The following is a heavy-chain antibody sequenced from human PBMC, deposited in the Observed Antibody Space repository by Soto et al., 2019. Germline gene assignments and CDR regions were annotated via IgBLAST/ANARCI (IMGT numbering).Heavy chain of an antibody. CDR1: GGTFSSYA. J-gene: IGHJ6*02. Sequence: ASVKVSCKASGGTFSSYAISWVRQAPGQGLEWMGGIIPIFGTANYAQKFQGRVTITADKSTSTAYMELSSLRSEDTAVYYCARAGYCSSTSCYFHYYYGMDVWGQGTTVTVSS. CDR2: IIPIFGTA. V-gene: IGHV1-69*06. D-gene: IGHD2-2*01. CDR3: ARAGYCSSTSCYFHYYYGMDV.